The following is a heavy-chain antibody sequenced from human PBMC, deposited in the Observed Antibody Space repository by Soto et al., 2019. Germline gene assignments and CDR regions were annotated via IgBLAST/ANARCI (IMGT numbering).Heavy chain of an antibody. CDR1: GFTFDDYD. J-gene: IGHJ4*02. CDR3: AKDISGWSEPPFDY. D-gene: IGHD6-19*01. V-gene: IGHV3-9*01. Sequence: EVQLVESGGGLVQPGRSLRLSCAASGFTFDDYDMHWVRQAPGKGLEWVSGISWNSGSIGYADSVKGRFTISSDNAKNSLYLQMNSLRAEDTALDYCAKDISGWSEPPFDYWGQGTLVTVSS. CDR2: ISWNSGSI.